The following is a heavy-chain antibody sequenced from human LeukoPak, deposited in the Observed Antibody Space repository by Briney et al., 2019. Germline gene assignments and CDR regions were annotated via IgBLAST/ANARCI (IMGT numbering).Heavy chain of an antibody. J-gene: IGHJ4*02. CDR2: INTNTGNP. CDR3: ARARTYYDFWSGYHIPGTFDY. D-gene: IGHD3-3*01. V-gene: IGHV7-4-1*02. CDR1: GDTFTSYA. Sequence: PVASVNVSCKASGDTFTSYAMNWVRQAPGQGLEWMGRINTNTGNPTYAQGFTGRFVFSLDTSVSTAYLQISSLKAEDTAVYYCARARTYYDFWSGYHIPGTFDYWGQGTLVTVSS.